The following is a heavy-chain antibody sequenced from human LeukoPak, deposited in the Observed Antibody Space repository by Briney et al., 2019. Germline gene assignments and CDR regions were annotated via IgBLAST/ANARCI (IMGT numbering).Heavy chain of an antibody. V-gene: IGHV1-18*01. J-gene: IGHJ5*02. CDR3: ARSYYGSGDTHWFDP. CDR2: ISAYNGNT. CDR1: GYTFTSYG. D-gene: IGHD3-10*01. Sequence: GASVKVSCKASGYTFTSYGISWVRQAPGQGLEWMGWISAYNGNTNYAQKLQGRVTMTTDTSTSTAYMELRSLRSDDTAVYYCARSYYGSGDTHWFDPWGQGTLVTVSS.